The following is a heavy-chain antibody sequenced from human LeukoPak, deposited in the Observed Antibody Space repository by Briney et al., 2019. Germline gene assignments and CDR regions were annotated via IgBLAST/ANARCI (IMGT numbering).Heavy chain of an antibody. J-gene: IGHJ4*02. CDR3: ARHADCLGDCYRD. CDR2: VAYSGTT. CDR1: GASINTHYYF. V-gene: IGHV4-39*01. Sequence: PSETLSLTCTVSGASINTHYYFWGWIRQPPGTGLEWIGSVAYSGTTFHNPSLKSRLTISADTSKNEFSLNLVSVTAADTAVYYCARHADCLGDCYRDWGRGILVTVSS. D-gene: IGHD2-21*02.